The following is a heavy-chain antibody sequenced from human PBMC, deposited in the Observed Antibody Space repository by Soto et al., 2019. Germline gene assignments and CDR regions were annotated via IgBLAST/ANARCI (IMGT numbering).Heavy chain of an antibody. CDR2: ISSSSSTI. D-gene: IGHD2-15*01. J-gene: IGHJ4*02. CDR3: ARELGYCSGGSCYAANDY. Sequence: GGSLRLSCAASGFTFSSYSMNWVRQAPGTGLEWVSYISSSSSTIYYADSVKGRFTISRDNAKNSLYLQMNSLRAEDTAVYYCARELGYCSGGSCYAANDYWGQGTLVTVSS. CDR1: GFTFSSYS. V-gene: IGHV3-48*04.